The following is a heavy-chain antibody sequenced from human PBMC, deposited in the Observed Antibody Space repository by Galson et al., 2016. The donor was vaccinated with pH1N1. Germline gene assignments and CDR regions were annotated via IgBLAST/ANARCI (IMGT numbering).Heavy chain of an antibody. CDR3: AKNNPYGTSWYGKSDY. J-gene: IGHJ4*02. D-gene: IGHD6-13*01. CDR2: LSGRSGGA. Sequence: SLRLSCAASGFPFSSYGMTWVRQAPGKGLEWVSSLSGRSGGAGYADSGGGRFTMSRDKSRNTLYLKMTNLRAEDTAVYYCAKNNPYGTSWYGKSDYWGPATVVTISS. V-gene: IGHV3-23*01. CDR1: GFPFSSYG.